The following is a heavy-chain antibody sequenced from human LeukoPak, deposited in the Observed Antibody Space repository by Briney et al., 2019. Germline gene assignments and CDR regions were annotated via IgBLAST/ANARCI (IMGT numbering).Heavy chain of an antibody. J-gene: IGHJ4*02. V-gene: IGHV1-46*01. CDR1: GYTFTSYY. CDR3: ARSPYYDSSGSYYFDY. D-gene: IGHD3-22*01. CDR2: INPSGGST. Sequence: GASVKLSCKASGYTFTSYYMHWVRQAPGQGLEWMGIINPSGGSTSYAQKFQGRVTMTRDTSTSTVYMELSSLRSEDTAVYYCARSPYYDSSGSYYFDYWGQGTLVTVSS.